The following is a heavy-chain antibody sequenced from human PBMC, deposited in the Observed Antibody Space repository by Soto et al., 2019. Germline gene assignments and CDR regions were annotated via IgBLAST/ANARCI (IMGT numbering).Heavy chain of an antibody. D-gene: IGHD2-2*01. J-gene: IGHJ4*02. CDR3: ERKGTSYHYDY. Sequence: EVQLMASGGGLVQPGGSLRLSCAASGFTFSNYVMNWVRQAPGKGLEWVSTISGSGGSTYYADSVKGRFTISRDNSKNTLYLQMNSLRADATAMYYCERKGTSYHYDYWGQGALVTVSS. CDR1: GFTFSNYV. CDR2: ISGSGGST. V-gene: IGHV3-23*01.